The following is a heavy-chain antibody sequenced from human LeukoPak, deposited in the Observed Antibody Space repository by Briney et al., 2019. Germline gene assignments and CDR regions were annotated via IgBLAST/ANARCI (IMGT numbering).Heavy chain of an antibody. CDR3: ARHYGSGTYPLDY. CDR1: GGSINNYY. V-gene: IGHV4-59*08. Sequence: SETLSLTCTVSGGSINNYYWSWIRQSPGKGLEWIGHILYSGRTTYNPSLKSRVHMSVDTSKNQFSLRLSSVTAADTAVYYCARHYGSGTYPLDYWGQGILVIVSS. J-gene: IGHJ4*02. CDR2: ILYSGRT. D-gene: IGHD3-10*01.